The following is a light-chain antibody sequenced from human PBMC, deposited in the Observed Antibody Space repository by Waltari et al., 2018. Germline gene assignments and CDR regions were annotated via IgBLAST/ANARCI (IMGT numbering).Light chain of an antibody. Sequence: DIMLTQPPGTLSLSPGERATLSCRASQSISRYLAGYQHKPGQAPRLLIYDASSRATGIPDRFSGSGSGTDFSLTISRLEPEDFAVYYCQKYGTLPATFGQGTKVEIK. CDR1: QSISRY. V-gene: IGKV3-20*01. J-gene: IGKJ1*01. CDR3: QKYGTLPAT. CDR2: DAS.